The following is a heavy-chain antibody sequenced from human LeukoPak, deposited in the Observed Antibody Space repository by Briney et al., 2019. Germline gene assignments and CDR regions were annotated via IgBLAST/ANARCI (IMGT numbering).Heavy chain of an antibody. CDR1: GFTFSSYS. J-gene: IGHJ4*02. Sequence: GGSLRLSCAASGFTFSSYSMNWVRQAPGKGLEWVSYISSSSSTIYYADSVKGRFTISRDNAKNSLYLQMNSLRAEDTAVYYCARAWVYYDSSGYYYPPDYWGQGTLVTVSS. CDR2: ISSSSSTI. V-gene: IGHV3-48*01. CDR3: ARAWVYYDSSGYYYPPDY. D-gene: IGHD3-22*01.